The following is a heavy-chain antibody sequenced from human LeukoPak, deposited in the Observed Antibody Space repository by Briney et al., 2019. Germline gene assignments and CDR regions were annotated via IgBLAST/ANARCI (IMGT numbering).Heavy chain of an antibody. D-gene: IGHD2-15*01. J-gene: IGHJ4*02. CDR3: TRGGSAFDH. Sequence: GGSLRLSCAASGFTFTTAWMSWVRQAPGKGLEWVARIKSRPDGGAADYAAPVKGRFAISRDDSKDTLYMQMNSPKSEDTAVYFCTRGGSAFDHWGQGTLVTVSS. V-gene: IGHV3-15*01. CDR1: GFTFTTAW. CDR2: IKSRPDGGAA.